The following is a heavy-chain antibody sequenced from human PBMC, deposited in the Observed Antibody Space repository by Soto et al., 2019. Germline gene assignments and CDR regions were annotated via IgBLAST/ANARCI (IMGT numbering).Heavy chain of an antibody. CDR3: ARESKKGTIVAEAFEI. V-gene: IGHV3-21*01. CDR2: IRIDTSYI. J-gene: IGHJ3*02. CDR1: GFSFNTYN. Sequence: EVQLVESGGGLVKPGGSLRVSCTASGFSFNTYNMNWVRQAPGKGLEWVSSIRIDTSYIYYADSVKGRFTISTDNAKNSRHLQMGSLRAEDTAVYYCARESKKGTIVAEAFEIWGQGTMVTVSS. D-gene: IGHD1-1*01.